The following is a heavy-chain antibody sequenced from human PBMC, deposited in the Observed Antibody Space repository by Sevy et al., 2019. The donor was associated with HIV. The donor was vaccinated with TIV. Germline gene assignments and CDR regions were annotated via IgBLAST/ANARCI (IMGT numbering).Heavy chain of an antibody. Sequence: GGSLRLSCAGSGFTFSDYQMSWIRQAPGKGLEWVAHIGDTNSYTNYADSVKGRFTVSRDNGKKSLYLQMNSLRPEDTAVYYCARGGFASSWYGEYWGQGTLVTVSS. J-gene: IGHJ4*02. V-gene: IGHV3-11*06. CDR1: GFTFSDYQ. CDR2: IGDTNSYT. CDR3: ARGGFASSWYGEY. D-gene: IGHD6-13*01.